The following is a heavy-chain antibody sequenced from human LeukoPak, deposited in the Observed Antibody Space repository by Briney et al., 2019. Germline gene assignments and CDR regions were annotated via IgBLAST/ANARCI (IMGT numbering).Heavy chain of an antibody. CDR2: IYASGST. Sequence: SETLSLTCTVSGASIASYYWNWIRQSPGKGLEWIAYIYASGSTNSNPSLKNRVTVSVDTSKNQLSLRLTSVTAADAAVYYCARFDSSGYQDWFDPWGQGTLVTVSS. J-gene: IGHJ5*02. CDR1: GASIASYY. D-gene: IGHD3-22*01. V-gene: IGHV4-4*09. CDR3: ARFDSSGYQDWFDP.